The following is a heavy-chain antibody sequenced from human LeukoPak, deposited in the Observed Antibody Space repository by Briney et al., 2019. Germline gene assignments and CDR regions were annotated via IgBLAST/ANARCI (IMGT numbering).Heavy chain of an antibody. D-gene: IGHD3-10*01. CDR3: ARDRWFGEFDAFDI. CDR1: GFTFSSYS. V-gene: IGHV3-48*01. Sequence: PGGSLRLSCAASGFTFSSYSMNWVRQSPGKGLEWVSYISSSSSTIYYADSVKGRFTISRDNAKNSLYLQMNSLRAEDTAVYYCARDRWFGEFDAFDIWGQRTMVTVSS. CDR2: ISSSSSTI. J-gene: IGHJ3*02.